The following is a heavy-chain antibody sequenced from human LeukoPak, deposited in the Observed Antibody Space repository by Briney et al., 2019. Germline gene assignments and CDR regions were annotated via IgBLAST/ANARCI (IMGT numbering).Heavy chain of an antibody. D-gene: IGHD3-10*01. CDR2: INDSGRT. CDR1: GGSFSGYY. CDR3: ARHGRRMVRGNYYFDY. V-gene: IGHV4-34*01. Sequence: SETLSLTCAVYGGSFSGYYWSWIRQAPGKGLGWIGEINDSGRTNYNPSLKSRVTMSVDTSKNQFSLNLRSVTAPDTAVYYCARHGRRMVRGNYYFDYWGQGTLVTVSS. J-gene: IGHJ4*02.